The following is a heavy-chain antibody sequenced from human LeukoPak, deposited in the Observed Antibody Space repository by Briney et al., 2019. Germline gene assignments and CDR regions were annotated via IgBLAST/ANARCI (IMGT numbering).Heavy chain of an antibody. D-gene: IGHD1-26*01. CDR1: GGSISYYY. V-gene: IGHV4-59*01. Sequence: SETLSLTCTVPGGSISYYYWNWIRQPPGKGLEWIGYIYYSGGTNYNPSLRSRVTISVDTSKNQFSLNLRSVTAADTAVYYCARGHYSGSDPLHWFDPWGQGTLVTVTS. CDR3: ARGHYSGSDPLHWFDP. CDR2: IYYSGGT. J-gene: IGHJ5*02.